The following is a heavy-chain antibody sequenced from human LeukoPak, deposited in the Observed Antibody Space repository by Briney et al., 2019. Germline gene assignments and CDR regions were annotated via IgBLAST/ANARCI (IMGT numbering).Heavy chain of an antibody. V-gene: IGHV3-23*01. CDR3: AIMHRYYDGSGYWVQ. Sequence: GGSLRLSCAASGFTFSSYAMSWVRQAPGKGLEWVSGISTSGGSTSYAGSVKGRFTISRDNPRNTLYTQMNSLRAEDTAVYYCAIMHRYYDGSGYWVQWGQGTLVTVSS. CDR2: ISTSGGST. D-gene: IGHD3-22*01. CDR1: GFTFSSYA. J-gene: IGHJ4*02.